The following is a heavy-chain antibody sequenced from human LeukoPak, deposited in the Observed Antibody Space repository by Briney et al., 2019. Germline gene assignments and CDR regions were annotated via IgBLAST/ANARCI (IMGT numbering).Heavy chain of an antibody. V-gene: IGHV4-34*01. Sequence: PSETLSVTCAVYGGSFSGYYWSWIRQPPGKGLEWIGEINHSGSTNYNPSLKSRVTISVDTSKNQFSLKLSSVTAADTAVYYCARSRGWIGELSFDYWGQGTLVTVSS. CDR2: INHSGST. CDR1: GGSFSGYY. J-gene: IGHJ4*02. D-gene: IGHD3-10*01. CDR3: ARSRGWIGELSFDY.